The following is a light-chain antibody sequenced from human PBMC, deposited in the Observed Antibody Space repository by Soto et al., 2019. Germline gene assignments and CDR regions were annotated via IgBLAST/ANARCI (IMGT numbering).Light chain of an antibody. CDR2: GAS. CDR3: QQYNNWWT. J-gene: IGKJ1*01. CDR1: QSISNN. Sequence: EIVMTQSPATLSVSPGERATLSCRASQSISNNLAWYHQRPGQAPRLLIYGASTRATGIPARFSGSGSGTEFTLTISSLESEDFAVYYCQQYNNWWTFGQGTRVEIK. V-gene: IGKV3-15*01.